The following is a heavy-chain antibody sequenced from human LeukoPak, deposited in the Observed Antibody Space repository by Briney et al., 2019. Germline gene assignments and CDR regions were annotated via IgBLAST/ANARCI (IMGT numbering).Heavy chain of an antibody. CDR1: GYTFTSYD. V-gene: IGHV1-2*02. CDR2: INPNSGGT. D-gene: IGHD6-13*01. CDR3: ARKGRIAAGPPACYFDY. J-gene: IGHJ4*02. Sequence: ASVKVSCKASGYTFTSYDINWVRQATGQGLEWMGWINPNSGGTNYAQKFQGRVTMTRDTSISTAYMELSRLRSDDTAVYYCARKGRIAAGPPACYFDYWGQGTLVTVSS.